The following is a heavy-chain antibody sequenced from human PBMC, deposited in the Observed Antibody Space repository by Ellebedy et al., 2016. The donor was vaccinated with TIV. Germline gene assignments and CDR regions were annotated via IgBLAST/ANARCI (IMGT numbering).Heavy chain of an antibody. J-gene: IGHJ4*02. V-gene: IGHV3-64*04. CDR3: ARDQWLGRAYYFDY. Sequence: GESLKISCSASGFTFSSYAMHWVRQAPGKGLEYVSAISSNGGSTYYADSVKGRFTISRDNAKNSLYLQMNSLTAEDTAVYYCARDQWLGRAYYFDYWGQGTLVTVSS. D-gene: IGHD6-19*01. CDR2: ISSNGGST. CDR1: GFTFSSYA.